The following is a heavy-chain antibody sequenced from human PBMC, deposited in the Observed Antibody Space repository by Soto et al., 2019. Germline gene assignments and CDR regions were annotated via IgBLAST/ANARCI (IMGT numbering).Heavy chain of an antibody. CDR2: ISYDGSNK. V-gene: IGHV3-30*03. D-gene: IGHD6-19*01. CDR3: ASDSSGWYVDVDAFDI. CDR1: GFTFSSYG. Sequence: PGGSLRLSCAASGFTFSSYGMHWVRQAPGKGLEWVAVISYDGSNKYYADSVKGRFTISRDNSKNTLYLQMNSLRAEDTAVYYCASDSSGWYVDVDAFDIWGQGTMVTVSS. J-gene: IGHJ3*02.